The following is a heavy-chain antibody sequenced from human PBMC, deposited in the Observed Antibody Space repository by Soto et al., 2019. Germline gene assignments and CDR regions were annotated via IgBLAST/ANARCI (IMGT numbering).Heavy chain of an antibody. Sequence: TSETLSLTCTVSGGSISSYYWSWIRQPPGKGLEWIGSIYYSGSTYYNPSLKSRVTISVDTSKNQFSLKLSSVTAADTAVYYCARHDISGYYFDYWGQGTLVTVSS. CDR2: IYYSGST. CDR1: GGSISSYY. CDR3: ARHDISGYYFDY. J-gene: IGHJ4*02. D-gene: IGHD6-25*01. V-gene: IGHV4-59*05.